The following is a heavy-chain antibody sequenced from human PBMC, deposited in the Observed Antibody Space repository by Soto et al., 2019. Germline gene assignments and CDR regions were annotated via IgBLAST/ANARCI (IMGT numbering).Heavy chain of an antibody. Sequence: QVQLVESGGGVVQPGRSLRLSCAASGFTFSSYGMRWVRQAPGKGLEWVAVIWYDGSNKYYADSVEGRFTISRDNSKKTLNLQMNSLSAEDTAVYYYERDSRGYDYPLNFDYRGQGTLVTVS. CDR2: IWYDGSNK. CDR3: ERDSRGYDYPLNFDY. D-gene: IGHD5-12*01. CDR1: GFTFSSYG. V-gene: IGHV3-33*01. J-gene: IGHJ4*02.